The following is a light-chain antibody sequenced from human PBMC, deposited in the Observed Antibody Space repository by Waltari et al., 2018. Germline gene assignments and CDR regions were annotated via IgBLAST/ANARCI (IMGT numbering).Light chain of an antibody. CDR2: SNT. J-gene: IGLJ2*01. V-gene: IGLV1-44*01. CDR1: SSNVGSNT. Sequence: QSVLTQPPSASGTPGQRVTISCSGSSSNVGSNTVNWYQQLSGMAPKLLIYSNTQRPSGVPDRFSGSKSGTSASLAISGFQSEDEADYYCAAWDDSLNGVVFGGGTKLTVL. CDR3: AAWDDSLNGVV.